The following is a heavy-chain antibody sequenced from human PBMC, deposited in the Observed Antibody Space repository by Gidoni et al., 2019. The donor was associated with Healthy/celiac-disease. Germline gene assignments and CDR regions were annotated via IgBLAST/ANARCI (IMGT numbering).Heavy chain of an antibody. D-gene: IGHD2-21*02. V-gene: IGHV3-23*01. Sequence: EVQLLESGGGLVQPGGSLRRSCSASGFTFSSYAMSWVRQAPGKGLEWVSAISGSGGSTYYADSVKGRFTISRDNSKNTLYLQMNSLRAEDTAVYYCAKDGEAYCGGDCSYYFDYWGQGTLVTVSS. CDR2: ISGSGGST. CDR1: GFTFSSYA. CDR3: AKDGEAYCGGDCSYYFDY. J-gene: IGHJ4*02.